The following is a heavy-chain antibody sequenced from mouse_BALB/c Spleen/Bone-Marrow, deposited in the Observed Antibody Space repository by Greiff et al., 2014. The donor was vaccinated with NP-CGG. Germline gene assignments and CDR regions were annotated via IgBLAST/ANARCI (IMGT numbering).Heavy chain of an antibody. J-gene: IGHJ4*01. CDR2: INPGSGGP. V-gene: IGHV1-54*03. Sequence: SGAELVRPGTSVKVSCKASGYAFTNYLIEWVKQRPGQGLEWIGVINPGSGGPNYNEKFKGKATLTADKSSSTAYMQLSSLTSDDSAVYFCARRDDGYYYYAMDYWGQGTSVTVSS. D-gene: IGHD2-3*01. CDR1: GYAFTNYL. CDR3: ARRDDGYYYYAMDY.